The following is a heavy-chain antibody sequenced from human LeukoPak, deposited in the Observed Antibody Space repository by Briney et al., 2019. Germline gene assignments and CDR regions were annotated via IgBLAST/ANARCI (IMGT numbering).Heavy chain of an antibody. V-gene: IGHV4-39*01. CDR2: IYYSGST. D-gene: IGHD5-18*01. Sequence: SETLSLTCTVSGGSISSSSYYWGWIRQPPGKGLEWIGSIYYSGSTYYNPSLKSRVTISVDTSKNQFSLKLSSVTAADTAVYYCARHPQRGYSYGIFDYWGQGTLVTVSS. CDR1: GGSISSSSYY. CDR3: ARHPQRGYSYGIFDY. J-gene: IGHJ4*02.